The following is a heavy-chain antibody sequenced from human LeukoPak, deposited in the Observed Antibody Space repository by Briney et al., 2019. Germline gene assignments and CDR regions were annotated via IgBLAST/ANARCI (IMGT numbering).Heavy chain of an antibody. D-gene: IGHD1-7*01. CDR2: INTDGSRT. V-gene: IGHV3-74*01. CDR1: GFPFSSNW. J-gene: IGHJ4*02. CDR3: AKDRLWNSLDS. Sequence: GGSLRLSCAASGFPFSSNWMNWIRQASGKGLVWVSRINTDGSRTDYADSVKGRFTISRDNTKNTLYLQMNSLQNEDTAVYYCAKDRLWNSLDSWGQGTLVTVS.